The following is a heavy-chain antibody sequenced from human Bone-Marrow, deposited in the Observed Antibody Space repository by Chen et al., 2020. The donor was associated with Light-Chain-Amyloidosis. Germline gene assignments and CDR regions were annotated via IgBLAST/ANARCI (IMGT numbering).Heavy chain of an antibody. CDR1: GYSITSGYY. Sequence: QVQLQQWGAGLLKPSETLSLTCAVSGYSITSGYYSGWIRQPPGKGLEWVGSIYHSGSTYYNPSLRSRVTISVDTSKNKFSLKLSSVTAADTAVYYCARDLNWGWTCGAFDIWGQGTMVTVSS. CDR2: IYHSGST. CDR3: ARDLNWGWTCGAFDI. D-gene: IGHD7-27*01. J-gene: IGHJ3*02. V-gene: IGHV4-38-2*02.